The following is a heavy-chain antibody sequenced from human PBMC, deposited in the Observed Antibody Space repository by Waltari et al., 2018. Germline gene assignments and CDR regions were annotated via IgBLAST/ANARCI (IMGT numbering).Heavy chain of an antibody. V-gene: IGHV3-7*01. CDR1: GFTFSSYW. D-gene: IGHD3-22*01. CDR3: ASAYDSSSFDY. Sequence: EVQLVESGGGLVQPGGSLRLSCAASGFTFSSYWMSWVRQAPGKGLDWVANIKQDGSEKYYVDSVKCRFTISRDNAKNSLYLQMNSMRAEDTAVYYCASAYDSSSFDYWGQGTLVTVSS. CDR2: IKQDGSEK. J-gene: IGHJ4*02.